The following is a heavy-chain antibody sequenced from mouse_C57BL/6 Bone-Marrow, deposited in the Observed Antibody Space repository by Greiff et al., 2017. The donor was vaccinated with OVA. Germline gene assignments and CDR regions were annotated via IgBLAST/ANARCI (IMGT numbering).Heavy chain of an antibody. J-gene: IGHJ2*01. CDR2: IDPANGNT. CDR3: APIYYGNYVVFDY. CDR1: GFNIKNTY. Sequence: VQLQQSVAELVRPGASVKLSCTASGFNIKNTYMHWVKQRPEQGLEWIGRIDPANGNTKYAPKFQGKATITADTSYNTAYLQLSSLTSEDTAIYYCAPIYYGNYVVFDYWGQGTTLTVSS. D-gene: IGHD2-1*01. V-gene: IGHV14-3*01.